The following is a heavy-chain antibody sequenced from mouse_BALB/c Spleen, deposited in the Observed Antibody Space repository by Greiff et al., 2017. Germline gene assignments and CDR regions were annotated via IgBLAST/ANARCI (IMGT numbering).Heavy chain of an antibody. Sequence: EVQRVESGGGLVQPGGSLRLSCATSGFTFTDYYMSWVRQPPGKALEWLGFIRNKANGYTTEYSASVKGRFTISRDNSQSILYLQMNTLRAEDSATYYCARDMTTAGFAYWGQGTLVTVSA. D-gene: IGHD1-2*01. CDR3: ARDMTTAGFAY. CDR1: GFTFTDYY. J-gene: IGHJ3*01. V-gene: IGHV7-3*02. CDR2: IRNKANGYTT.